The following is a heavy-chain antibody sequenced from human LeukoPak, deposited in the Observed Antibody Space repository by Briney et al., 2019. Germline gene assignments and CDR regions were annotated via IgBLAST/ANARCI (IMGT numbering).Heavy chain of an antibody. J-gene: IGHJ4*02. D-gene: IGHD3-10*01. CDR3: EREWFGESN. Sequence: GGSLRLSCAPSGFTFSSSNMHWVRQSPGRGLEWVALISYDGTKTYYGEFVKGRFTVSRDNSKNMLFLQMNSLSAEDTAIYYCEREWFGESNWGQGARVTVSS. CDR1: GFTFSSSN. CDR2: ISYDGTKT. V-gene: IGHV3-30*04.